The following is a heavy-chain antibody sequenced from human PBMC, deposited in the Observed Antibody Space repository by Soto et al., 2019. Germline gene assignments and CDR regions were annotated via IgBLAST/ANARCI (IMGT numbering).Heavy chain of an antibody. CDR1: GFIFSTFG. J-gene: IGHJ4*02. CDR2: IFYSGSGS. D-gene: IGHD3-3*01. Sequence: PGGSLRLSCSASGFIFSTFGMFWVRQAPGQGLEYVSAIFYSGSGSYYADPVRGRFTVSRDNSKNMFYLQMSSLRVEDTALYFCVRGPSRGSSLFGPLDYWGQGXQVTVYS. CDR3: VRGPSRGSSLFGPLDY. V-gene: IGHV3-64D*06.